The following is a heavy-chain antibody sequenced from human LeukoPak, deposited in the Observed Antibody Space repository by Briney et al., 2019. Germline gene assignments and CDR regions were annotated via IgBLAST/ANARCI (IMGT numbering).Heavy chain of an antibody. Sequence: ASAKVSCKASGGTFSSYAISWVRQALGQGLEWMGRIIPILGIANYAQKFQGRVTITADKSTSTAYMELSSLRSEDTAVYYCARDPLDCSSTSCYADYWGQGTLVTVSS. V-gene: IGHV1-69*04. CDR3: ARDPLDCSSTSCYADY. CDR2: IIPILGIA. J-gene: IGHJ4*02. D-gene: IGHD2-2*01. CDR1: GGTFSSYA.